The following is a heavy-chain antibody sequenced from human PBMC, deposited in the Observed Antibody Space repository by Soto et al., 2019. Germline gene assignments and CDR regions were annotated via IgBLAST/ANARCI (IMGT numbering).Heavy chain of an antibody. Sequence: EVQLLESGGGLGQPGGSLRLSCAASGFTFSSYAMSWVRQAPGKGLEWVSAISGSGDSTYYPDSVKGRFTISRDSSKNTLYLQMNSLRAEDTAVYYCEKDPTSALPQYYFDYWGQGTLVTVSS. CDR2: ISGSGDST. CDR1: GFTFSSYA. V-gene: IGHV3-23*01. CDR3: EKDPTSALPQYYFDY. D-gene: IGHD4-17*01. J-gene: IGHJ4*02.